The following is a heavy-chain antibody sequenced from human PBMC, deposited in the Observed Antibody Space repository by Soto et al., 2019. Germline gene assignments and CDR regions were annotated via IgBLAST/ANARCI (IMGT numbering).Heavy chain of an antibody. CDR2: TYYRSKWYN. D-gene: IGHD2-21*02. CDR3: ARERSIVVVTAINKDYYYYGMDV. Sequence: SQTLSLTCAISGDSVSSNSAAWNWIRQSPSRGLEWLGRTYYRSKWYNDYAVSVKSRITINPDTSKNQFSLQLNSVTPEDTAVYYCARERSIVVVTAINKDYYYYGMDVWGQGTMVTVSS. V-gene: IGHV6-1*01. CDR1: GDSVSSNSAA. J-gene: IGHJ6*02.